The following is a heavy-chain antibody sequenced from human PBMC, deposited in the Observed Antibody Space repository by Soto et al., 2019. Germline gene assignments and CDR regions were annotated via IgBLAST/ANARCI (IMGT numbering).Heavy chain of an antibody. CDR2: ISSSSSYI. Sequence: GGSLRLSCAASGFTFRSYSMNWVRQAPGKGLEWVSSISSSSSYIYYADSVKGRFTISRDNAKNSLYLQMNSLRAEDTAVYYCARDSIMITFGGVIANHYYYYGMDVWGQGTTVTVSS. CDR3: ARDSIMITFGGVIANHYYYYGMDV. J-gene: IGHJ6*02. V-gene: IGHV3-21*01. D-gene: IGHD3-16*02. CDR1: GFTFRSYS.